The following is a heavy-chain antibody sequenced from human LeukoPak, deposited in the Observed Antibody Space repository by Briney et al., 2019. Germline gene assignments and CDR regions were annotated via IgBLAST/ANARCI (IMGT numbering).Heavy chain of an antibody. D-gene: IGHD2-15*01. CDR2: IYYSGTT. Sequence: SETLSLTCTVSGGSIRSSAYYWGWIRQPPGKGLEWIASIYYSGTTHYNPSHQSRVTMSVDTSKNQFSLRLSSVTTADTAVYYCARVNTQGVPSPWGQGTLVTVSS. J-gene: IGHJ5*02. V-gene: IGHV4-39*01. CDR3: ARVNTQGVPSP. CDR1: GGSIRSSAYY.